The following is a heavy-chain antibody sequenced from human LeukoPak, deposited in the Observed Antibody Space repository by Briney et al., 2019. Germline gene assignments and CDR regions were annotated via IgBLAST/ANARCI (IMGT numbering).Heavy chain of an antibody. CDR2: IIPIFGSA. Sequence: SVKVSCKASGGTFSSYTITWVRQAPRQGLEWMGGIIPIFGSANYAQKFQGRVTITADESTSTAYMELSSLRSEDTAVYYCATATMVRDVHFDYWGQGTLVTVSS. D-gene: IGHD3-10*01. CDR3: ATATMVRDVHFDY. J-gene: IGHJ4*02. CDR1: GGTFSSYT. V-gene: IGHV1-69*13.